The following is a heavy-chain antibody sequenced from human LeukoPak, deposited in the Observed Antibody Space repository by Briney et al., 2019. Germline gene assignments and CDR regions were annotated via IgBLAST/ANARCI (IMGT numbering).Heavy chain of an antibody. Sequence: ASVKVSCKASRYTFTGYYMHWLRQAPGQGLEWMGWINPNSGGTNYAQKFQGRVTMTRDTSISTAYMELSRLRSDDTAVYYCARAFYSSSWLDYWGQGTLVTVSS. CDR3: ARAFYSSSWLDY. CDR2: INPNSGGT. D-gene: IGHD6-13*01. V-gene: IGHV1-2*02. CDR1: RYTFTGYY. J-gene: IGHJ4*02.